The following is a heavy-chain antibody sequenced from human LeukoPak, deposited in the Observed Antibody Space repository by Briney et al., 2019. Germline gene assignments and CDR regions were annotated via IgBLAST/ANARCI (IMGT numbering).Heavy chain of an antibody. CDR3: ARTDETAPAEDFQH. V-gene: IGHV3-53*01. CDR1: GFTFRDSA. Sequence: GGSLRLSCAASGFTFRDSAMSWVRQAPGKGLEWVSVIYSGGSTYYADSVKGRFTISRDNSKNTLYLQMKSLGAEDTAVYYCARTDETAPAEDFQHWGQGTLVTVSS. CDR2: IYSGGST. J-gene: IGHJ1*01. D-gene: IGHD2-21*02.